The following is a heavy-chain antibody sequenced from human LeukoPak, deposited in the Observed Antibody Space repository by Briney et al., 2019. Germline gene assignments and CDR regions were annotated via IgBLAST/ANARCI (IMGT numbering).Heavy chain of an antibody. CDR2: IYHSGST. CDR1: GGSISTSNW. CDR3: ARDSGTTGEVKFDP. J-gene: IGHJ5*02. D-gene: IGHD3-10*01. V-gene: IGHV4-4*02. Sequence: PSETLSLTCVVSGGSISTSNWWSWVRQPPGKGLEWIGEIYHSGSTNYNPSLKSRVTMSVDKSKNQFSLKLSSVTAADTAVYYCARDSGTTGEVKFDPWGQGTLVTVSS.